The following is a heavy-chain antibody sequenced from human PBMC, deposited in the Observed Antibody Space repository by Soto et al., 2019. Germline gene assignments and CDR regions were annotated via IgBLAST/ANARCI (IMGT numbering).Heavy chain of an antibody. V-gene: IGHV4-39*01. CDR1: GGSIRSSLDY. D-gene: IGHD5-18*01. Sequence: QLQLQESGPGLVKPSETLSRTCTVSGGSIRSSLDYEAWIRQPPGKGLEWIGSISDSGSTYYNPSLKSRVTISVDTSKNQFSVNLGSVTAADTAVYYCARGREDTAFVSLYYFDFWGQGTLVTVSS. CDR3: ARGREDTAFVSLYYFDF. J-gene: IGHJ4*02. CDR2: ISDSGST.